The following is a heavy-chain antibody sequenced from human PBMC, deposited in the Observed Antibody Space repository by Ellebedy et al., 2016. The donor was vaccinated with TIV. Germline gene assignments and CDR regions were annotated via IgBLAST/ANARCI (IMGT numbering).Heavy chain of an antibody. D-gene: IGHD3-22*01. CDR1: GFTFSSYW. CDR3: ARESPRVYYYDSSGYYWAWYFDL. CDR2: INSDGSST. V-gene: IGHV3-74*01. Sequence: GESLKISXAASGFTFSSYWMHWVRQAPGKGLVWVSRINSDGSSTSYADSVKGRFTISRDNAKNTLYLQMNSLRAEDTAVYYCARESPRVYYYDSSGYYWAWYFDLWGRGTLVTVSS. J-gene: IGHJ2*01.